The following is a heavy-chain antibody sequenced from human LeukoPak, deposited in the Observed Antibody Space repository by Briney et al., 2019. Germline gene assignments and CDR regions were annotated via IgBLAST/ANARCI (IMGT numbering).Heavy chain of an antibody. CDR2: IWYDGSNQ. Sequence: GGSLRLSCAASGFTFSSYSMHWVRQAPGKGLEWVAVIWYDGSNQYYADSVKGRFTISRDNSKNTLYLQMNSLRAEDTAVYYCARDQRVTGRPDIDYWGQGTLVIVSS. V-gene: IGHV3-33*01. CDR1: GFTFSSYS. D-gene: IGHD6-6*01. J-gene: IGHJ4*02. CDR3: ARDQRVTGRPDIDY.